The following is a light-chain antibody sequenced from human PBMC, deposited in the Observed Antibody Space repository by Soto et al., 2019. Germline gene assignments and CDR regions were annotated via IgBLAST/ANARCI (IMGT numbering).Light chain of an antibody. Sequence: DVVMTQTPLSLSVAPGQSASISCKSSQSLLHITGETFLFWYLQKPGQSPQLLIYEVSTRVSGVPDRLSGSGSGTDFTLEISRVETDDVGICYCMQSKQLTPTFGQGTRLEIX. V-gene: IGKV2D-29*02. J-gene: IGKJ5*01. CDR3: MQSKQLTPT. CDR2: EVS. CDR1: QSLLHITGETF.